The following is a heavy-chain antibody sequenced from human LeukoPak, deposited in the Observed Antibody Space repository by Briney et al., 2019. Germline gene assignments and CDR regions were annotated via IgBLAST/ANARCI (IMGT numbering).Heavy chain of an antibody. D-gene: IGHD5-18*01. J-gene: IGHJ6*03. CDR2: TYYRSKWYN. CDR1: GDSVPSNSAA. Sequence: SQTLSLTCAISGDSVPSNSAAWNWMRQSPSRGLEWLGRTYYRSKWYNDYAVSVKSRITINPDTSKNQFSLQLNSVTPEDTAVYYCARDPVFYGYGHAYSYDYYMDVWGKGTTVTVSS. CDR3: ARDPVFYGYGHAYSYDYYMDV. V-gene: IGHV6-1*01.